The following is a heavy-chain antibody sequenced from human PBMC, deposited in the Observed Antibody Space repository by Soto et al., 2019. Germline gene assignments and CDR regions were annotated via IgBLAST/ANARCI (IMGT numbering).Heavy chain of an antibody. CDR1: RFTFNDYA. D-gene: IGHD2-2*01. Sequence: QVQLVESGGGVVQPGRSLRLSCAASRFTFNDYAMHWVRQAPGKGLEWVAVISYGSNKYYATSVKGRFTISRDNSKNTLYLQLNSLIPEDTAVYYCARDRLRSTWREDYYYAMDVWGQGTTVTVSS. J-gene: IGHJ6*02. CDR2: ISYGSNK. V-gene: IGHV3-30-3*01. CDR3: ARDRLRSTWREDYYYAMDV.